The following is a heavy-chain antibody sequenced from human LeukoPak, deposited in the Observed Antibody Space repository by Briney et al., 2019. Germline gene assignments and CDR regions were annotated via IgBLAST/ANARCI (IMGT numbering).Heavy chain of an antibody. CDR2: INPNSGCR. D-gene: IGHD3-16*01. V-gene: IGHV1-2*02. CDR1: GYTSTGYY. CDR3: ARVRYRLAETYIDY. Sequence: GASVKVSCKASGYTSTGYYMHGVRPAPGQGVEGVGWINPNSGCRSYAQKFQGRVTMTRDTSIRTAYMELSRLRSDEPGVYYCARVRYRLAETYIDYWGEGTLVTVSS. J-gene: IGHJ4*02.